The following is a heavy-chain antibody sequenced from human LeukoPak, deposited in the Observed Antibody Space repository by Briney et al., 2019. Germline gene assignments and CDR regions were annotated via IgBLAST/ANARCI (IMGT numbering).Heavy chain of an antibody. CDR3: AGDYGDYSHH. Sequence: SETLSLTCTVSGGSISSGSYYWSWIRQPAGKGLEWIGSIYYSGSTYYNPSLKSRVTISVDTSKNQFSLKLSSVTAADTAVYYCAGDYGDYSHHWGQGTLVTVSS. CDR1: GGSISSGSYY. V-gene: IGHV4-39*07. J-gene: IGHJ5*02. D-gene: IGHD4-17*01. CDR2: IYYSGST.